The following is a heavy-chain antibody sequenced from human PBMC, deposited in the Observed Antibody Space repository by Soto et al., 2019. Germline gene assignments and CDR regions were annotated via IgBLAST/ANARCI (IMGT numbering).Heavy chain of an antibody. D-gene: IGHD6-19*01. CDR3: ARDIAVAPGDAFDI. Sequence: QVQLQESGPGLVKPSGALSLTFAVSSGCISSSNWWSWVGQPPGKGLEWIGEMYHSGSTNYNLSLKGRVTIAVDKSKNQFSLKLSSVTAADTAVYYCARDIAVAPGDAFDIWGQGIMVTVSS. CDR2: MYHSGST. V-gene: IGHV4-4*02. CDR1: SGCISSSNW. J-gene: IGHJ3*02.